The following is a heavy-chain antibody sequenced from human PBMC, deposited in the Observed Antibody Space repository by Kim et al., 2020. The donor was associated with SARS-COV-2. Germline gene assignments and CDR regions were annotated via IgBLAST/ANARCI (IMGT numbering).Heavy chain of an antibody. D-gene: IGHD3-3*01. V-gene: IGHV3-72*01. CDR1: GLSVSDYF. Sequence: GGSLRLSCVVSGLSVSDYFIDWVRQAPGKGLEWVGRTRNKARGYTTDYAASVRGRFTLSRENLKNSVYLQMNSLKIVDTAVYYCARTLRFLDMDVWGQGTTVTVSS. J-gene: IGHJ6*02. CDR3: ARTLRFLDMDV. CDR2: TRNKARGYTT.